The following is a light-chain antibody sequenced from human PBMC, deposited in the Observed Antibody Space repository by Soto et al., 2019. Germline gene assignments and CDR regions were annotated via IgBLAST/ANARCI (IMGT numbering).Light chain of an antibody. CDR1: SSDVGGYNY. J-gene: IGLJ2*01. CDR2: DVN. Sequence: QSALTQPRSVSESPGQSVTISCTGTSSDVGGYNYVSWYQQHPDKAPKLIIYDVNKRPSGVPDRFSGCKSGNTASLTISGLQAEDDADYYCCSYAGSYTYMVFGGGTKVTVL. V-gene: IGLV2-11*01. CDR3: CSYAGSYTYMV.